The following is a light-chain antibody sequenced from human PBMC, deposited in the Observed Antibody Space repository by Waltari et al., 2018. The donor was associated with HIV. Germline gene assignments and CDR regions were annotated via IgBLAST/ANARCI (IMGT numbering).Light chain of an antibody. V-gene: IGKV1-5*03. Sequence: DIQMTQSPSTLSASVGDRVTITCRASQSISSWLAWYRQKPGKAPNLLIYKASSLEGGVPSRCSGSGSGTEFTLTISSLQPDDFATYYCQQYNTYSRTFGQGTKVEIK. CDR2: KAS. J-gene: IGKJ1*01. CDR1: QSISSW. CDR3: QQYNTYSRT.